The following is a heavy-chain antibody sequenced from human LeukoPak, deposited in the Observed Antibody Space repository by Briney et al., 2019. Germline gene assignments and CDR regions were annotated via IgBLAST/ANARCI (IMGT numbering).Heavy chain of an antibody. CDR2: INGEGGT. Sequence: PGGSLRLSCEASGFTFSNYWMQLVRQAPGKGLVWVSRINGEGGTSYADSVKGRFTISRDHAKNTVHLQMNSLRAEDTAVYYCARDLVYGSGSCGHWGQGTLVTVSS. V-gene: IGHV3-74*01. CDR3: ARDLVYGSGSCGH. D-gene: IGHD3-10*01. J-gene: IGHJ4*02. CDR1: GFTFSNYW.